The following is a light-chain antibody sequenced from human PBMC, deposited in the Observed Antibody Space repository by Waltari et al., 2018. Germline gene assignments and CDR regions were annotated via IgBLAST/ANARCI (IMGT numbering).Light chain of an antibody. Sequence: QSALTQPASVSGTPGQSLPISCAGTTRDVGNYNPVPWYQQHPGKAPKLMICEVIKRPSGVSDRFSGSKSGNTASLTISGLQAEDEADYYCCSYAGSGTYVFRTGTKVTVL. CDR2: EVI. V-gene: IGLV2-23*02. J-gene: IGLJ1*01. CDR1: TRDVGNYNP. CDR3: CSYAGSGTYV.